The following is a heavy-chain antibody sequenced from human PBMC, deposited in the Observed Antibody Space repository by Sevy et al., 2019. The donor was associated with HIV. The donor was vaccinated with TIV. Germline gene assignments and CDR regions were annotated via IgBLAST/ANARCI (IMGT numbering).Heavy chain of an antibody. J-gene: IGHJ3*02. CDR3: ARDPYDGSFGAFDI. CDR2: IRHDGRDK. V-gene: IGHV3-7*01. D-gene: IGHD3-3*01. CDR1: GFTFSSYP. Sequence: GGSLRLSCAASGFTFSSYPMHWVRQAPGKGLEWVANIRHDGRDKKYVGSVEGRFAISRDNAKNSLLLQMNSLRVEDTAVYYCARDPYDGSFGAFDIWGRGTVVTVSS.